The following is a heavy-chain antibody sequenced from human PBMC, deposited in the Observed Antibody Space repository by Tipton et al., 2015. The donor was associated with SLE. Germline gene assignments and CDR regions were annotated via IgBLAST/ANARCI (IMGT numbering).Heavy chain of an antibody. CDR2: IYYSGST. CDR1: GGSISSGGYY. D-gene: IGHD2-2*01. V-gene: IGHV4-31*02. CDR3: AREVVVVVPASYYYYMDV. J-gene: IGHJ6*03. Sequence: RSLRLSCTVSGGSISSGGYYWSWIRQHPGKGLEWIGYIYYSGSTYYNPSLKSRVTISVDTSRNQFSLKLSSVTAADTAVYYCAREVVVVVPASYYYYMDVWGKGTTVTVSS.